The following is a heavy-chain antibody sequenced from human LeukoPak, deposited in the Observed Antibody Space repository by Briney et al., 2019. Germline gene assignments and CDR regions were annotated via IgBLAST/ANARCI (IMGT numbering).Heavy chain of an antibody. CDR2: ISSSGRTI. V-gene: IGHV3-48*03. J-gene: IGHJ6*02. CDR1: GFTFTSYD. Sequence: GGSLRLSCAASGFTFTSYDLTWVRQAPGKGLEWVSYISSSGRTIFYADSVKGRFTISRDNAKNTLSLQMNSLRAEDTAVYHCARGDGYCSSTIGCAAPPYDLDVWGQGTTVTV. CDR3: ARGDGYCSSTIGCAAPPYDLDV. D-gene: IGHD2-2*03.